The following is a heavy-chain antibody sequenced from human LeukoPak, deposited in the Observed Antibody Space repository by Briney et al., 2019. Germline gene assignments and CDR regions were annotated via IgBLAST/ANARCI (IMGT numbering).Heavy chain of an antibody. J-gene: IGHJ6*02. CDR3: ARMYGSGSYYCYYGMDV. V-gene: IGHV4-31*03. CDR2: IYYSGST. Sequence: SETLSLTCTVSGGSISSGGYYWSWIRQHPGKGLEWIGYIYYSGSTYYNPPLKSRVTISVDTSKNQFSLKLSSVTAADTAVYYCARMYGSGSYYCYYGMDVWGQGTTVTVSS. CDR1: GGSISSGGYY. D-gene: IGHD3-10*01.